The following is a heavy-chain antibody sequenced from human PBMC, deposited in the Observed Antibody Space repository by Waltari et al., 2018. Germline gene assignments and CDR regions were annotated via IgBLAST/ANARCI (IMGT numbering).Heavy chain of an antibody. CDR1: GGSLSSYY. CDR2: TYYSGRT. Sequence: QVQLQASDPGLVKPSETLSLTCTVSGGSLSSYYWSWIRQPPGKGLEWIGYTYYSGRTYYNPSLKGRVTRAVDTSKNQFSLKLSSVTVADTAVYYCARPGAGDAFDIWGQGTMVTVSS. CDR3: ARPGAGDAFDI. V-gene: IGHV4-59*08. J-gene: IGHJ3*02.